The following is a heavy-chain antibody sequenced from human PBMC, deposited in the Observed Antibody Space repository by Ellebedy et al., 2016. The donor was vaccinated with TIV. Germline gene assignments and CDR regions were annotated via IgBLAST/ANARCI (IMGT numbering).Heavy chain of an antibody. D-gene: IGHD2-15*01. CDR2: IRSNANSYAT. J-gene: IGHJ6*02. V-gene: IGHV3-73*01. CDR1: GFTFSGSA. CDR3: ARAPWWFLPRTEVYYGMDV. Sequence: GESLKISCAASGFTFSGSAMHWVRQAPGKGLEWVVLIRSNANSYATAYAASVKGRFTISRDDSKNTAYLQMNSLKTEDTAVYYCARAPWWFLPRTEVYYGMDVWGQGTTVTVSS.